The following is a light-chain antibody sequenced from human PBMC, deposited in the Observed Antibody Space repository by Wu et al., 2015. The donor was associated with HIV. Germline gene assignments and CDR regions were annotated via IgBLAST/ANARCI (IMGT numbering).Light chain of an antibody. CDR3: QQYNFWPRS. J-gene: IGKJ2*03. V-gene: IGKV3-15*01. Sequence: EVVMTQSPATLSVSPGERVALSCRASESVTMSVVWYQQKPGQAPRLLIYGASTRATDIPARFSGSGSGTEFSLTISSLQSEDCAVYYCQQYNFWPRSFGQGTKLEI. CDR2: GAS. CDR1: ESVTMS.